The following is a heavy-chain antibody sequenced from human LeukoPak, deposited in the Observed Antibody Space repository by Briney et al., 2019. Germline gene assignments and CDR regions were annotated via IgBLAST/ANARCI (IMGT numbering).Heavy chain of an antibody. D-gene: IGHD3-10*01. J-gene: IGHJ4*02. CDR1: GFTFSTYW. CDR2: INGDGSTT. V-gene: IGHV3-74*03. CDR3: ARDYAGSPDY. Sequence: GGSLRLSCTASGFTFSTYWIDWVRQRPGKGLVWVALINGDGSTTTHADSVKGRFTISRDNAKNTAYLQMNSLRDEDTAVYFCARDYAGSPDYWGQGTLVTVSA.